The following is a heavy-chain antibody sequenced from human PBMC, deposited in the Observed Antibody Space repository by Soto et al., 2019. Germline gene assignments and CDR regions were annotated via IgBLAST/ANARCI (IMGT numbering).Heavy chain of an antibody. D-gene: IGHD3-16*01. V-gene: IGHV3-72*01. CDR3: AKEGGGYFDY. CDR1: GFTFSDHY. J-gene: IGHJ4*02. Sequence: PGGSLRLSCAASGFTFSDHYMDWVRQAPGKGLEWIGRTRNKANSYTTEYAASVKGRFSISRDENSLYLQMNSLRAEDTAVYYCAKEGGGYFDYWGQGTLVTVSS. CDR2: TRNKANSYTT.